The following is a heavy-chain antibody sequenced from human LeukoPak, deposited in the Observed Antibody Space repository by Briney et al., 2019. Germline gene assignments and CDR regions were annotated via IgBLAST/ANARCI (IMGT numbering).Heavy chain of an antibody. D-gene: IGHD3-10*01. Sequence: SSETLSLTCAVYGGSFSGYYWSCIRQSPEKGLEWIGEINHSGDTNYNPSLKSRVSISLDTSKNQFSLNLTSVTAADTAVYYCHLVRGGGYFDFWGQGTPVTVSS. J-gene: IGHJ4*02. V-gene: IGHV4-34*01. CDR2: INHSGDT. CDR1: GGSFSGYY. CDR3: HLVRGGGYFDF.